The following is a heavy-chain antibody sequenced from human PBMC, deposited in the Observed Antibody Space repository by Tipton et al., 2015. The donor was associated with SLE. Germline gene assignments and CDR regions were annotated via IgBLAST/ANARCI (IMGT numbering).Heavy chain of an antibody. CDR2: INPNSGGT. CDR1: GYTFTSYG. J-gene: IGHJ3*02. Sequence: QLVQSGAEVKKPGASVKVSCKASGYTFTSYGISWVRQAPGQGLEWMGRINPNSGGTNYAQKFQGRVTMTRDTSISTAYMELSRLRSDDTAVYYCARDPGPKYYYDSNAFDIWGQGTMVTVSS. V-gene: IGHV1-2*06. D-gene: IGHD3-22*01. CDR3: ARDPGPKYYYDSNAFDI.